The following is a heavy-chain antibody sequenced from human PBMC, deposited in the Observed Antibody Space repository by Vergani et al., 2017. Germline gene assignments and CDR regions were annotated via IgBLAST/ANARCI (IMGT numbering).Heavy chain of an antibody. CDR1: GGSFSGYY. D-gene: IGHD7-27*01. J-gene: IGHJ4*02. V-gene: IGHV4-34*01. Sequence: QVQLQQWGAGLLKPSETLSITCAVYGGSFSGYYWSWIRQPPGKGLEWIGEINHSGSTNYNPSLKSRVTMSIDTSKNQFSLKLTSVTAADTAVYYCATGAGPFDIWGQGTLVTVSS. CDR3: ATGAGPFDI. CDR2: INHSGST.